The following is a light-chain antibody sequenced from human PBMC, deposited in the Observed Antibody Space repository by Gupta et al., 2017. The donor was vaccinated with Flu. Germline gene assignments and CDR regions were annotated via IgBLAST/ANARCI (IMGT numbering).Light chain of an antibody. J-gene: IGKJ1*01. CDR2: WAS. V-gene: IGKV4-1*01. Sequence: DIVMTKSPDSLAVSLGEKATINCKSSQSVLYSSNSKNYLAWYQQKPGQPPKLLIYWASTRESGVPDRFSGSGSGTDFTLTISSLQAEDVAVYYCQQYYSAPQTFGQGTKVEIK. CDR1: QSVLYSSNSKNY. CDR3: QQYYSAPQT.